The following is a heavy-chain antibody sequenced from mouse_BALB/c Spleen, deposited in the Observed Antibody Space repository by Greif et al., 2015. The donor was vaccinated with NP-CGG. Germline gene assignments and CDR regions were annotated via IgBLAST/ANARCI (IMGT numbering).Heavy chain of an antibody. CDR2: ISSGGGST. J-gene: IGHJ3*01. V-gene: IGHV5-12-1*01. CDR3: ASMAY. CDR1: GFAFSSYD. Sequence: EVQGVESGGGLVKPGGSLKLSCAASGFAFSSYDMSWVRLTPEKRLEWVAYISSGGGSTYYPDTVKGRFTISRDNAKNTLYLQTSSLKSEDTAMYYCASMAYWGQGTLVTVSA.